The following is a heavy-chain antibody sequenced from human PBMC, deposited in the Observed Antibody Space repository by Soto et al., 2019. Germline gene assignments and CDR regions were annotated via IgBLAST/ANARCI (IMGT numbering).Heavy chain of an antibody. Sequence: LLETLSLTCTVSGDSISGYYWSWIRQPPGKGLEWIGYAYSSVDTNYNPSLKSRLTMSVDTSKKQFSLNLSSVSAADTAVYYCARGNYDFWRGHYNFDYWGQGTLVTVSS. CDR2: AYSSVDT. J-gene: IGHJ4*02. D-gene: IGHD3-3*01. V-gene: IGHV4-59*12. CDR3: ARGNYDFWRGHYNFDY. CDR1: GDSISGYY.